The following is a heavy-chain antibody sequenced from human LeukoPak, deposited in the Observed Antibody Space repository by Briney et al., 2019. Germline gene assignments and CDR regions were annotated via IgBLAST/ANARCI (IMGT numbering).Heavy chain of an antibody. V-gene: IGHV3-30*02. Sequence: GGSLRLSCAASGFSFRSFGMHWVRQAPGKGLEWVAFIRYDGSNEYYADSVKGRFTISRDNSKNTLYLQMNSLRAEDTAVYYCASGPDIVVVVAATPTGWFDPWGQGTLVTVSS. CDR3: ASGPDIVVVVAATPTGWFDP. D-gene: IGHD2-15*01. J-gene: IGHJ5*02. CDR2: IRYDGSNE. CDR1: GFSFRSFG.